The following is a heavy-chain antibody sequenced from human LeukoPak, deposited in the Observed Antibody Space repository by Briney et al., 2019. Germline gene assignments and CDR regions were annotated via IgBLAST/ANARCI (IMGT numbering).Heavy chain of an antibody. V-gene: IGHV3-53*01. CDR2: IYSGGST. J-gene: IGHJ3*02. Sequence: GGSLTLTCAASGFTVSSNYMSWVRQAPGKGLEWVSVIYSGGSTYYADSVKGRFTISRDNSKNTLYLQMNSLRAEDTAVYYCARVGPLEDIVVVPAAQYMIDDAFDILGQGTMVTVSP. D-gene: IGHD2-2*01. CDR3: ARVGPLEDIVVVPAAQYMIDDAFDI. CDR1: GFTVSSNY.